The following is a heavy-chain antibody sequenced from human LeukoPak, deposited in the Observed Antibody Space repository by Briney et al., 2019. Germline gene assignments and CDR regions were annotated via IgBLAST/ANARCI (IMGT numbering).Heavy chain of an antibody. J-gene: IGHJ4*02. CDR3: AREKSLGDFWSGYSEY. CDR2: IIPIFGTA. Sequence: GASVKVSCKAPGGTFISYAISWVRQAPGQGLEWMGGIIPIFGTANYAQKFQGRVTITADESTSTAYMELSSLRSEDTAVYYCAREKSLGDFWSGYSEYWGQGTLVTVSS. V-gene: IGHV1-69*13. D-gene: IGHD3-3*01. CDR1: GGTFISYA.